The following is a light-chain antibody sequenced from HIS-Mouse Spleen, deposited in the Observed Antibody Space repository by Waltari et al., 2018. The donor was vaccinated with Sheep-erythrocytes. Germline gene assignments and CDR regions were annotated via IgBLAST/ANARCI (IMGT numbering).Light chain of an antibody. CDR1: SSDFGCYNY. Sequence: QSALTQPRSVSGSPGPSVTISCTGTSSDFGCYNYVSWYQQHPGKAPKLMIYDVSKRPSGVPDRFSGSKSGNTASLTISGLQAEDEADYYCCSYAGSYNYVFATGTKVTVL. CDR3: CSYAGSYNYV. J-gene: IGLJ1*01. V-gene: IGLV2-11*01. CDR2: DVS.